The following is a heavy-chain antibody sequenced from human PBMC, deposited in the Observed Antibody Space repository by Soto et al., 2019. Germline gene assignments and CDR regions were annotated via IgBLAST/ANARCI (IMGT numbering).Heavy chain of an antibody. CDR2: IYPGDSDT. D-gene: IGHD3-22*01. CDR1: GYSFTSYW. Sequence: PGESLKISCKGSGYSFTSYWIGWVRQMPGKGLEWMGIIYPGDSDTRYSPSFQGQVTISADKSISTAYLQWSSLKASDTAMYYCARPDYYDSSASNAFDIWGQGTMVTVSS. V-gene: IGHV5-51*01. CDR3: ARPDYYDSSASNAFDI. J-gene: IGHJ3*02.